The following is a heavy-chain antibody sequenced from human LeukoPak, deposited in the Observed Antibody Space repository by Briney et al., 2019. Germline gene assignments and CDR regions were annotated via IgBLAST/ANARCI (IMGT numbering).Heavy chain of an antibody. CDR3: ARDNMGIAAAGDY. D-gene: IGHD6-13*01. Sequence: GGSLRPSCAASGFTFSSYGMHWVRQAPGKGLEWVAVIWYDGSNKYYADSVKGRFTISRDNSKNTLYLQMNSLRAEDTAVYYCARDNMGIAAAGDYWGQGTLVTVSS. CDR1: GFTFSSYG. J-gene: IGHJ4*02. CDR2: IWYDGSNK. V-gene: IGHV3-33*01.